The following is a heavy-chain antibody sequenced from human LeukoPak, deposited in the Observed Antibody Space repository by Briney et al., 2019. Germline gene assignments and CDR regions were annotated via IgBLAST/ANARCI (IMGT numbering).Heavy chain of an antibody. V-gene: IGHV3-7*03. CDR2: IKQDGSGK. Sequence: GGSLRLSCAASGFTFSSYWMSWVRQAPGKGLEWVANIKQDGSGKYYVDSVKGRFTISRDNSKNTLYLQVNSLRAEDTAVYYCAKDRDSYGYGSGSYYNGVFDYWGQGTLVTVSS. CDR1: GFTFSSYW. CDR3: AKDRDSYGYGSGSYYNGVFDY. D-gene: IGHD3-10*01. J-gene: IGHJ4*02.